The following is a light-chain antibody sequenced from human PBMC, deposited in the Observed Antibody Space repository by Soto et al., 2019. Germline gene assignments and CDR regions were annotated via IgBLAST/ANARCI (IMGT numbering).Light chain of an antibody. CDR3: QQYMSSVT. V-gene: IGKV3-20*01. Sequence: EVVLTQSPGSLSLSPGQRATLSCRASQSVDSTFFAWYQKKPGQAPRLLIYGASKRATGIPDRFSGSGSGTYLTLIISRLEPEDFAVYYCQQYMSSVTFGQGTKVEIK. J-gene: IGKJ1*01. CDR2: GAS. CDR1: QSVDSTF.